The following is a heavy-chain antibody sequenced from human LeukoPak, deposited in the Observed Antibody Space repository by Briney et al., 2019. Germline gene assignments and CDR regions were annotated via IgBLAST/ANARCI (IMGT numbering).Heavy chain of an antibody. V-gene: IGHV3-23*01. J-gene: IGHJ4*02. Sequence: PGGSLRLSCAASGFTFSSYAMSWVRQAPGKGLEWVSAISGSGGSTYYADSVKGRFTISRDNSKNTLYLQMSSMRADDTALFYCAKPAYYSDSGGFPTQYYFDYWGQGTLVTVSS. D-gene: IGHD3-10*01. CDR1: GFTFSSYA. CDR3: AKPAYYSDSGGFPTQYYFDY. CDR2: ISGSGGST.